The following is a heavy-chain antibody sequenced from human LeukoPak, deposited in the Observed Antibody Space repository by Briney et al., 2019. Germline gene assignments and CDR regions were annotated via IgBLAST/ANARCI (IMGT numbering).Heavy chain of an antibody. J-gene: IGHJ5*02. CDR3: ARGRLWFGELYEGWFDP. D-gene: IGHD3-10*01. Sequence: GASVKVSCKASGYTFTNYAMHWVRQAPGQRLEWMGWINVGNGNTKYSQKFQGRVTITRDTSASTAYMELSSLRSEDTAVYYCARGRLWFGELYEGWFDPWGQGTLVTVSS. CDR2: INVGNGNT. V-gene: IGHV1-3*01. CDR1: GYTFTNYA.